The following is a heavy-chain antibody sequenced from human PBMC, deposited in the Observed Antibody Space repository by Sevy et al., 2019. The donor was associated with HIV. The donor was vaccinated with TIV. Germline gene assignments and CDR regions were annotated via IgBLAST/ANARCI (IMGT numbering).Heavy chain of an antibody. Sequence: SETLSLTCTVSGGSITSLYWNWIRQPPGKGLEWITNIYYNGHINYNPSLKSRVTLSLDRSKNQFSLRLNSVTAADTAMYYCAGENAWGRGYSWGQGTLVTVSS. V-gene: IGHV4-59*08. J-gene: IGHJ4*02. CDR2: IYYNGHI. CDR1: GGSITSLY. D-gene: IGHD1-26*01. CDR3: AGENAWGRGYS.